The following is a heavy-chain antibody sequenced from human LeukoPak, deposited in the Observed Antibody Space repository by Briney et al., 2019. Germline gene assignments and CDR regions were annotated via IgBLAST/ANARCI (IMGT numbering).Heavy chain of an antibody. CDR1: GFTFSNFW. J-gene: IGHJ4*02. V-gene: IGHV3-7*01. CDR2: IKQDESEK. CDR3: AGSSLGSSSAYRHFDY. Sequence: PGGSQRLSCAASGFTFSNFWMSWVRQAPGKGLEWVANIKQDESEKYYVDSVKGRFTISRDNAKNSLYLQMNSLRAEDTAVYYCAGSSLGSSSAYRHFDYWGQGTLVTVSS. D-gene: IGHD6-6*01.